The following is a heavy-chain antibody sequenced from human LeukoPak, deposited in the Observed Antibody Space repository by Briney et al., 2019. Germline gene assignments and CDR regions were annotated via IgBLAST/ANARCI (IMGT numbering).Heavy chain of an antibody. Sequence: ASVKVSCKASGYTFTSYDISWVRQATGQGLEWMGWMNPNSGGTNYAQKFQGRVTMTRDTSISTAYMDLSRLRSDDTAVYYCARTGRGYTYGYFDYWGQGALVTVSS. CDR2: MNPNSGGT. V-gene: IGHV1-2*02. J-gene: IGHJ4*02. D-gene: IGHD5-18*01. CDR3: ARTGRGYTYGYFDY. CDR1: GYTFTSYD.